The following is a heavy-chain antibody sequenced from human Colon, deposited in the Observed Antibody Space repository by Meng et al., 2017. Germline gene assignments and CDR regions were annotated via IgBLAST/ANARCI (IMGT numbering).Heavy chain of an antibody. V-gene: IGHV4-39*01. CDR2: IYYDGST. J-gene: IGHJ4*02. D-gene: IGHD3-22*01. CDR1: GGSISISSYY. CDR3: ASQSTGNGYYVLS. Sequence: QPQLQESGPGLVKPSETLSLTCTVSGGSISISSYYWGWIRQPPGKELEWIGSIYYDGSTYYNPSLKSRISISGDASKMQFSLKLSSVTAADTAVYYCASQSTGNGYYVLSWGQGTLVTVSS.